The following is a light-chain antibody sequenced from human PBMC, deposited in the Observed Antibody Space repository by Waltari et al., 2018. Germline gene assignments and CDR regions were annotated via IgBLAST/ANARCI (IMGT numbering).Light chain of an antibody. CDR2: GAS. CDR3: QHYGSSPYT. Sequence: EIVLTQSPGTLSLSPGERPTLPCRASQSVSRSSSAWYQQKPHQAPRLLIYGASNRANGIPDRFSGSASGTDFTLTISRLEPEDFAVYYCQHYGSSPYTFGQGTKLEIK. J-gene: IGKJ2*01. CDR1: QSVSRSS. V-gene: IGKV3-20*01.